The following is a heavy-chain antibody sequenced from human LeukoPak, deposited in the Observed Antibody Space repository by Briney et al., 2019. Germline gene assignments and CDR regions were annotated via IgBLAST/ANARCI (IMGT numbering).Heavy chain of an antibody. J-gene: IGHJ4*02. D-gene: IGHD5-12*01. CDR2: INPSGGST. Sequence: GASVKVSCKASGYTLTNYYMHWVRQAPGQGLEWMGIINPSGGSTNYAQKFQGRVTMTRDTSMSTVYMQLSSLRSEDTAMYFCARDMEVATQYYLDYWGQGTLVTVSS. CDR1: GYTLTNYY. V-gene: IGHV1-46*01. CDR3: ARDMEVATQYYLDY.